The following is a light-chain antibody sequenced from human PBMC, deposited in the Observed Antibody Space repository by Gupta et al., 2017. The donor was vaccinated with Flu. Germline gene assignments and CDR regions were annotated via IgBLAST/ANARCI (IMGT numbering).Light chain of an antibody. V-gene: IGKV1-39*01. J-gene: IGKJ2*01. Sequence: SSLSASIGDSVTITCRASNRISRTYLNWYQQKPGKAPELLIYTSSTLQSGVPSRFSGSGSGTDFTLTISSLQPEDFATYYCQQCNYNPHTFGQGTRLE. CDR2: TSS. CDR3: QQCNYNPHT. CDR1: NRISRTY.